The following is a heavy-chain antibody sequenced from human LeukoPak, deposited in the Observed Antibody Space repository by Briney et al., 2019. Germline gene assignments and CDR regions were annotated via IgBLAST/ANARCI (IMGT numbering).Heavy chain of an antibody. CDR3: ARAYDFWSVPGGF. Sequence: GGSLRLSCAASGFTVSSSYMSWVRQAPGKGLEWVSVIYSGGSTYYADSVKGRFTISRDNIKNSLFLQLNSLRVEDTAIYYCARAYDFWSVPGGFWGQGTLVTVSS. CDR1: GFTVSSSY. J-gene: IGHJ4*02. CDR2: IYSGGST. V-gene: IGHV3-53*01. D-gene: IGHD3-3*01.